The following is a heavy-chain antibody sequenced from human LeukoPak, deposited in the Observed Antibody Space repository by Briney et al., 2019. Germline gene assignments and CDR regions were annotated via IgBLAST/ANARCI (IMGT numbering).Heavy chain of an antibody. V-gene: IGHV4-34*01. J-gene: IGHJ5*02. D-gene: IGHD3-3*01. CDR1: GGSFSGYY. CDR3: ARGKRVLRFLEWSNPNNWSDP. Sequence: SETLSLTCAVYGGSFSGYYWSWIRQPPGKGLEWIGEINHSGSTNYNPSLKSRVTISVDTSKNQFSLKLSSVTAADTAVYYCARGKRVLRFLEWSNPNNWSDPWGQGTLVTVSS. CDR2: INHSGST.